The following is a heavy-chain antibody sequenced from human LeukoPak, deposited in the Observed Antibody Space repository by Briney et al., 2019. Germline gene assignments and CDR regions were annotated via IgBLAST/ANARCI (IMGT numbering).Heavy chain of an antibody. V-gene: IGHV1-18*01. CDR2: INAYNGNT. Sequence: ASVKVSCKASGYTFTSYGISWVRQAPGQGLEWMGWINAYNGNTNYAQKLQGRVTMTTDTSTSTAYMELRSLRSDDTAVYYCARDRGSYDSSGYYPDYWGQGTLVTVSS. CDR1: GYTFTSYG. J-gene: IGHJ4*02. CDR3: ARDRGSYDSSGYYPDY. D-gene: IGHD3-22*01.